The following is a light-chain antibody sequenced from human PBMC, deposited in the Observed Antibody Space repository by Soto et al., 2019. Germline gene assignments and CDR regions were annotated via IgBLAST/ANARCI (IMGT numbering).Light chain of an antibody. Sequence: DIVMTQSPDSLAVSLGERATINCKSSRTVLYSPNDKNYLAWYQQKPGQPPKLLIYWASTRESGVPDRFNGSGSGTDFTLTISSLQAEDVAVYYCQQYFTSPDTFGQGTRLEIK. CDR1: RTVLYSPNDKNY. CDR3: QQYFTSPDT. CDR2: WAS. V-gene: IGKV4-1*01. J-gene: IGKJ5*01.